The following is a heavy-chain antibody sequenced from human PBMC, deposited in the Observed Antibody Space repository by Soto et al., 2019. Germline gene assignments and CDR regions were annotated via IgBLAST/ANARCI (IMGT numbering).Heavy chain of an antibody. CDR3: ASRPLNSNSGY. CDR1: GCTVSSND. J-gene: IGHJ4*02. D-gene: IGHD1-26*01. V-gene: IGHV3-53*01. Sequence: EVQLVESGGGLIQPGGSLRLSCAASGCTVSSNDMSWVRQAPGKGLEWVSLIYSGGTTSYADAVKGRFTISRDNSKNTLYLQMNSLRAEDTAVYYCASRPLNSNSGYWGQGTLVTVSS. CDR2: IYSGGTT.